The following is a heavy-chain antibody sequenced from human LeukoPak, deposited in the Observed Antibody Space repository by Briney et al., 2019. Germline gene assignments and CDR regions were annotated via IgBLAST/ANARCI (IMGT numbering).Heavy chain of an antibody. Sequence: SETLSLTCTVSGGSISSSSYYWGWIRQPPGKGLEWIGSIYYSGSTYYNPSLKSRVTISVDTSKNQFSLKLSSVTAADTAVYYCARTQIRWLAFDPWGQGTLVTVSS. D-gene: IGHD4-17*01. V-gene: IGHV4-39*07. CDR3: ARTQIRWLAFDP. J-gene: IGHJ5*02. CDR1: GGSISSSSYY. CDR2: IYYSGST.